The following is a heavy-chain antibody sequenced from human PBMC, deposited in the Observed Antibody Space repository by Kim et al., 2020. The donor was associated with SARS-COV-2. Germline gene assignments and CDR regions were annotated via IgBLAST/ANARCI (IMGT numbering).Heavy chain of an antibody. Sequence: NYNPSLKSRVTMSVDTSKNQFSLKLSSVTAADTAVYFCARDYNFNTNFDLWGQGTMVTVSS. V-gene: IGHV4-4*06. J-gene: IGHJ4*02. CDR3: ARDYNFNTNFDL. D-gene: IGHD3-3*01.